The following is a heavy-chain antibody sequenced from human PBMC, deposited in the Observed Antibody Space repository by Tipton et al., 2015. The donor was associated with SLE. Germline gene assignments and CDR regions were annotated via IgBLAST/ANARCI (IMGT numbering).Heavy chain of an antibody. V-gene: IGHV3-23*03. CDR2: IYSGGST. CDR3: AKGPWEYYFDY. D-gene: IGHD1-26*01. Sequence: SLRLSCAASGFTFSSYAMSWVRQAPGKGLEWVSVIYSGGSTYYADSVKGRFTISRDNSKNTLYLQMNSLRAEDTAVYYRAKGPWEYYFDYWGQGTLVTVSS. CDR1: GFTFSSYA. J-gene: IGHJ4*02.